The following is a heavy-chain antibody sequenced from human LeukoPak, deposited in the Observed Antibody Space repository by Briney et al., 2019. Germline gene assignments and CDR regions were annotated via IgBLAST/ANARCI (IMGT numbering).Heavy chain of an antibody. Sequence: GGSLRLSCAASGFTFSSYSMNWVRQAPGKGLEWVSVIYSGGSTYYADSVKGRFTISRHNSKNTLYLQMNSLRAEDTAVYYCAKETARYVWGQGTTVTVSS. D-gene: IGHD6-6*01. J-gene: IGHJ6*02. V-gene: IGHV3-53*04. CDR1: GFTFSSYS. CDR3: AKETARYV. CDR2: IYSGGST.